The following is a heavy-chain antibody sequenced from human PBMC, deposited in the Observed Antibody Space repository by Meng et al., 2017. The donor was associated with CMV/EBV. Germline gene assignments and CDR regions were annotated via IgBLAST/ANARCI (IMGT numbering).Heavy chain of an antibody. CDR1: GGSISSSSYY. CDR2: IYYSGST. V-gene: IGHV4-39*07. J-gene: IGHJ4*02. D-gene: IGHD6-6*01. CDR3: ARVPRIAARRGYFDY. Sequence: SETLSLTCTVSGGSISSSSYYWGWIRQPPGKGLEWIGSIYYSGSTYYNPSLKSRVTISVDTSKNQFSLKLSSVTAADTAVYYCARVPRIAARRGYFDYWGQGTLVTVS.